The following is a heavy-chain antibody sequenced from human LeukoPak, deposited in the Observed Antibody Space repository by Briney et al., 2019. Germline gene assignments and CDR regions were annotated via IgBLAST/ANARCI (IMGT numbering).Heavy chain of an antibody. CDR1: GGSISSYY. D-gene: IGHD3-9*01. CDR3: ARVLRYFDWLSISAYYYYMDV. CDR2: IYYSGST. V-gene: IGHV4-59*01. J-gene: IGHJ6*03. Sequence: SETLSLTCTVSGGSISSYYWSWIRQPPGKGLEWIGYIYYSGSTNYNPSLKSRVTISVDTSKNQFSLKLSSVTAADTAVYYCARVLRYFDWLSISAYYYYMDVWGKGTTVTVSS.